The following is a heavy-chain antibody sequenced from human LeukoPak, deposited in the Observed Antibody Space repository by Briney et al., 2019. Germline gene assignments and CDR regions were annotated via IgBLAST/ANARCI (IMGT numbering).Heavy chain of an antibody. CDR1: GYSFTGYW. J-gene: IGHJ4*02. CDR3: ARGGEYYDSSGYSYFDY. Sequence: GESLKISCKGSGYSFTGYWIAWVRQMPGKGLEWMGIIYPDDSDTTYSPSFQNQVTISADKSIGTAYLQWSSLKASDTAMYYCARGGEYYDSSGYSYFDYWGQGTLITVSS. V-gene: IGHV5-51*01. CDR2: IYPDDSDT. D-gene: IGHD3-22*01.